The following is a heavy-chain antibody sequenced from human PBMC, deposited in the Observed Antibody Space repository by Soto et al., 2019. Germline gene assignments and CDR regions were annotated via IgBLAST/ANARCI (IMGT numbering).Heavy chain of an antibody. D-gene: IGHD2-15*01. CDR3: ATDCSGGSCYSGIDY. V-gene: IGHV1-69*01. J-gene: IGHJ4*02. Sequence: QVQLVQSGAEVKKPGSSVKVSCKASGCTFSSYAISWVRQAPGQGLEWMGGIIPIFGTANYAQKFQGRVTITADESTSTAYMELSSLRSEDTAVYYCATDCSGGSCYSGIDYWGQGTLVTVSS. CDR2: IIPIFGTA. CDR1: GCTFSSYA.